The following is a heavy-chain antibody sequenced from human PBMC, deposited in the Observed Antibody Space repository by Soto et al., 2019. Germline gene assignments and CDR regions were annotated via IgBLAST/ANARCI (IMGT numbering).Heavy chain of an antibody. CDR2: IYYSGST. V-gene: IGHV4-59*01. CDR3: ARDPPGPGGFDP. CDR1: GGSISSYY. J-gene: IGHJ5*02. D-gene: IGHD7-27*01. Sequence: QVQLQESGPGLVKPSETLSLTCTVSGGSISSYYWSWIRQPPGKGLEWIGYIYYSGSTNYNPSLKSRVTISVDTSKNRSSLKLSSVTAADTAVYYCARDPPGPGGFDPWGQGTLVTVSS.